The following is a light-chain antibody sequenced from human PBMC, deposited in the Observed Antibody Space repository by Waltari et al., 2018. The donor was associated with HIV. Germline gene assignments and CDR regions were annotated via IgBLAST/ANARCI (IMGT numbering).Light chain of an antibody. Sequence: EIVLTQSPATLSLSPGERATLSCRASQSVSSYLAWYKQKPGQAPRLLIYDASNRATGIPARFSGSGSGTDFTLTISSLEPEDFAVYYCQQRSNWPPRGGFTFGPGTKVDIK. CDR3: QQRSNWPPRGGFT. CDR1: QSVSSY. J-gene: IGKJ3*01. CDR2: DAS. V-gene: IGKV3-11*01.